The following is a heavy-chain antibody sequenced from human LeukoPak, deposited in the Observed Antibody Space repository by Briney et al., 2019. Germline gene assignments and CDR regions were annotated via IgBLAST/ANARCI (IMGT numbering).Heavy chain of an antibody. Sequence: PSETLSLTCTVSGPSIISFYWNWVRQPPGKGLEWIVYIYYSGSTNYNPSLKSRVTISVDKSKNQFSLKLTSVTAADTAVYYCARDGSGNDAFDIWGQGTMVTVSS. CDR3: ARDGSGNDAFDI. CDR1: GPSIISFY. CDR2: IYYSGST. D-gene: IGHD5-12*01. V-gene: IGHV4-59*01. J-gene: IGHJ3*02.